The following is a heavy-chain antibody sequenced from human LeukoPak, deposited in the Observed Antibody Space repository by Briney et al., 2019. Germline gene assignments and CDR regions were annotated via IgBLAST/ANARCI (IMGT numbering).Heavy chain of an antibody. CDR2: ITRSGSNI. CDR3: ARLTIYDDTDY. J-gene: IGHJ4*02. CDR1: QLIFSKYG. D-gene: IGHD3-3*01. Sequence: GGSLRLSCTGSQLIFSKYGLNWVRQSPGKGLEWISSITRSGSNIDYADSVRGRFTISRDNAKNSLFLHMNSLRVEDTAVHYCARLTIYDDTDYWGQGTLVTVSS. V-gene: IGHV3-48*03.